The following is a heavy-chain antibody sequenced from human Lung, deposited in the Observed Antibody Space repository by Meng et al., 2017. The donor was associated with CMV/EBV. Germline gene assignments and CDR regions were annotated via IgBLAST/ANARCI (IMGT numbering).Heavy chain of an antibody. CDR2: TDYRSKWES. Sequence: QLQQSGPGLVMPSQALSLPCASSVDTVSSQVATWIWIRQSPSGGLECLGRTDYRSKWESDYAVSVRSRIRIYADTSKNHFSVQLNSVTPEDTAVYYCARDEMYGNYYWVLDYWGQGTLVTVSS. V-gene: IGHV6-1*01. CDR3: ARDEMYGNYYWVLDY. CDR1: VDTVSSQVAT. J-gene: IGHJ4*02. D-gene: IGHD4-11*01.